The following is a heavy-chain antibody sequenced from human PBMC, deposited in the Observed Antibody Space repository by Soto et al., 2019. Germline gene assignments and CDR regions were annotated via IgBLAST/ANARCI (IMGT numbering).Heavy chain of an antibody. V-gene: IGHV4-59*12. CDR2: IYYSGST. CDR1: GGSISSYY. D-gene: IGHD3-22*01. Sequence: SETLSLTCTVSGGSISSYYWSWIRQPPGKGLEWIGYIYYSGSTNYNPSLKSRVTMSVDTSKNQFSLKLSSVTAADAAVYYCARDYYDSSGYTYNDYWGQGTLVTVSS. CDR3: ARDYYDSSGYTYNDY. J-gene: IGHJ4*02.